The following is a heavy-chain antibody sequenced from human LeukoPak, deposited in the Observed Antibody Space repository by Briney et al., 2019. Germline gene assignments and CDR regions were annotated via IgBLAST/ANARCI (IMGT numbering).Heavy chain of an antibody. CDR2: ISDSGNT. V-gene: IGHV3-23*01. Sequence: PGGSLRLSCAASGFTFNTYAMSWVRQAPGKGLEWVSAISDSGNTYHADSVKGRFTISRDSSKNTLFLQMNRLRPEDAAVYYCAKAPVTTCRGAYCYPFDYWGQGTLVTVSS. J-gene: IGHJ4*02. D-gene: IGHD2-21*01. CDR3: AKAPVTTCRGAYCYPFDY. CDR1: GFTFNTYA.